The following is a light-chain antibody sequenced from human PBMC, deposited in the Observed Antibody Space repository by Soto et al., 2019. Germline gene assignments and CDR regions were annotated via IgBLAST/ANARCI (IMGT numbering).Light chain of an antibody. CDR3: CSYAGSGTPVV. CDR1: SSDVGTYNL. Sequence: QSVLTQPASVSGSPGQSITISCTGTSSDVGTYNLVSWYQQHPGEAPKLMIYEVDKRPSGVSNRFSGSKSDNTASLTISGLQAEDEANYYCCSYAGSGTPVVFGGGTKVTVL. V-gene: IGLV2-23*02. J-gene: IGLJ3*02. CDR2: EVD.